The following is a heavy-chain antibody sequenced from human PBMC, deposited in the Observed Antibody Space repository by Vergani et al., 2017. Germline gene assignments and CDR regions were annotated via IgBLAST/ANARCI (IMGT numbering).Heavy chain of an antibody. CDR3: AKDRITYYYDSSGYSPETH. V-gene: IGHV3-23*04. Sequence: VQLVESGGGVVQPGRSLRLSCAASGFTFSSYAMSWVRQAPGKGLEWVSAISGSGGSTYYADSVKGRFTISRDNSKNTLYLQMNSLRAEDTAVYYCAKDRITYYYDSSGYSPETHWGQGTLVTVSS. CDR2: ISGSGGST. CDR1: GFTFSSYA. J-gene: IGHJ4*02. D-gene: IGHD3-22*01.